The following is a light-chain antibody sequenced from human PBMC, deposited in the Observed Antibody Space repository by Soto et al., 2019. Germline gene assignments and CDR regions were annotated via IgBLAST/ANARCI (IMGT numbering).Light chain of an antibody. CDR2: EGS. J-gene: IGLJ2*01. V-gene: IGLV2-23*03. Sequence: QSALTQPASVSGSPGQSITISCTGTSSDVGSYNLVSWYQQHPGKAPKLMIYEGSKRPSGVSNRFSGSKSGNTASLTISGLQAEDEADYYRCSYAGSSTFAAVVFGGGTKLTVL. CDR1: SSDVGSYNL. CDR3: CSYAGSSTFAAVV.